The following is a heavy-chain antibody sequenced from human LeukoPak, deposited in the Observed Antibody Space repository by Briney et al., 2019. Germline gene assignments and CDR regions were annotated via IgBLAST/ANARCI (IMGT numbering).Heavy chain of an antibody. D-gene: IGHD5-18*01. CDR2: IYYSGST. J-gene: IGHJ5*02. Sequence: SETLSLTCTVSGGSVSSGSYYWRWIRQPPGKGLEWIGYIYYSGSTNYNPSLKSRVTISVDTSKNQFSLKLSSVTAADTAVYYCARAVEGYSYGLRWFDPWGQGTLVTVSS. CDR1: GGSVSSGSYY. CDR3: ARAVEGYSYGLRWFDP. V-gene: IGHV4-61*01.